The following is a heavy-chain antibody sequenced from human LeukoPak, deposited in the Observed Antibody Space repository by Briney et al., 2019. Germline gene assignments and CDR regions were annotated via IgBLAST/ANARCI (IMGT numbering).Heavy chain of an antibody. Sequence: ASVKVSCKASGYTFTGYYMHWVRQAPGQGLEWMGWINPNSGGTNYAQKFQGRVTMTRDTSISTAYMELSRLRSDDTAVYYCANMVDHCSGGSCLGWGQGTLVTVSS. CDR2: INPNSGGT. CDR3: ANMVDHCSGGSCLG. J-gene: IGHJ4*02. CDR1: GYTFTGYY. D-gene: IGHD2-15*01. V-gene: IGHV1-2*02.